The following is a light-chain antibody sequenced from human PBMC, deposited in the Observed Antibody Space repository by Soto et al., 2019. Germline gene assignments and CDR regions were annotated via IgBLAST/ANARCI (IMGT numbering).Light chain of an antibody. CDR2: GAS. CDR3: QHYNNWPPWT. V-gene: IGKV3-15*01. Sequence: EILMTQSPVTLSVSPGERATLSCRASQSVRSNLAWYQQKPGQAPRLLIYGASTRATGVPARFSGSGSGTEFTLTISSLQSEDFAVYYCQHYNNWPPWTFGQGTKVEI. J-gene: IGKJ1*01. CDR1: QSVRSN.